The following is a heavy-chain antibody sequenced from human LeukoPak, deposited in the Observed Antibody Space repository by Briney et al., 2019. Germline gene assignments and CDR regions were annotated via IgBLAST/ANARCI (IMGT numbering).Heavy chain of an antibody. CDR1: GFTVSSYA. CDR3: AKWRAPTNDYGHGLHI. CDR2: ISGNGGST. D-gene: IGHD4-17*01. Sequence: PGGSLRLSCAASGFTVSSYAMTLVRQATGRGLEWVSIISGNGGSTYYADSVKGRFTISRDNSRNTLYLHLNSLRAEDTAVYHCAKWRAPTNDYGHGLHIWGQGTMVTVSS. J-gene: IGHJ3*02. V-gene: IGHV3-23*01.